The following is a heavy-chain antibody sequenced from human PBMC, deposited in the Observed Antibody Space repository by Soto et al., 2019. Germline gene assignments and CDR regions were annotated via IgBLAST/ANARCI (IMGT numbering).Heavy chain of an antibody. CDR2: ITWNSGSK. Sequence: EVQLVESGGGLVQPGRSLRLSCAASGITFDDYGMHWVRQAPGKGLEWVSGITWNSGSKVYADSVKGRFTISRDNAKNSLYLQMSSLRVEDTALYYCAKLDTAMFTSYCDLWGRGTLVTVSS. V-gene: IGHV3-9*01. CDR1: GITFDDYG. J-gene: IGHJ2*01. D-gene: IGHD5-18*01. CDR3: AKLDTAMFTSYCDL.